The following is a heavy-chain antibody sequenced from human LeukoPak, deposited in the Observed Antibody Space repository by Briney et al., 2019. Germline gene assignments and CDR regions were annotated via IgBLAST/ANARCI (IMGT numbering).Heavy chain of an antibody. D-gene: IGHD4-17*01. Sequence: PSETLSLTCTVSGGSISSYYWSWIRQPAGKGLEWIGRIYTSGSTNYNPSLKSRVTMSVDTSKNQFSLKLSSVTAADTAVYYCARVDYGDYVAENWFDPWGQGTLVTASS. V-gene: IGHV4-4*07. CDR1: GGSISSYY. CDR2: IYTSGST. J-gene: IGHJ5*02. CDR3: ARVDYGDYVAENWFDP.